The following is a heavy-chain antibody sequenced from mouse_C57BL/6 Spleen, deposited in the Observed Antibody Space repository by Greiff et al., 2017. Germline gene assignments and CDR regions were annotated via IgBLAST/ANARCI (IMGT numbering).Heavy chain of an antibody. V-gene: IGHV1-82*01. CDR1: GYAFSSSW. D-gene: IGHD2-2*01. Sequence: VQLVESGPELVKPGASVKISCKASGYAFSSSWMNWVKQRPGKGLEWIGRIYPGDGDTNYNGKFKGKATLTADKSSSTAYMQLSSLTSEDSAVYVCARGGIYYGYDEGVYWGQGTTLTVSS. J-gene: IGHJ2*01. CDR3: ARGGIYYGYDEGVY. CDR2: IYPGDGDT.